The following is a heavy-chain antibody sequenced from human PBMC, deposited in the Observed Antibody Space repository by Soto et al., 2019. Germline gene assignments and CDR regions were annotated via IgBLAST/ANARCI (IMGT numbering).Heavy chain of an antibody. CDR2: ISGSGSII. Sequence: QVRLMESGGGLVRPGGSLRLSCAVSGFTLSDYYMSWIRQAPGKGREWVSYISGSGSIIYYADSVKGRFTISRDNAKNSLYLQMNSLRAEDTAAYYCARDQRMTTTPVDYWGQGTLVTVSS. J-gene: IGHJ4*02. CDR1: GFTLSDYY. CDR3: ARDQRMTTTPVDY. D-gene: IGHD1-26*01. V-gene: IGHV3-11*01.